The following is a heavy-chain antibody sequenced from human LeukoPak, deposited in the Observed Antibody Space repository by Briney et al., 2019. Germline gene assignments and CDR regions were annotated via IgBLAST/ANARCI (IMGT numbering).Heavy chain of an antibody. CDR2: IIGRGGST. D-gene: IGHD6-13*01. V-gene: IGHV3-23*01. CDR1: GFTFSSYA. Sequence: PGGSLRPSCAAPGFTFSSYAMSWGRQGPGKGLEWVSAIIGRGGSTYYADPVKGRFTISRDNSKNTVYVQMRSVRAEETAVYYCAKGTSSSSRDPLDYWGQGTLVTVSS. CDR3: AKGTSSSSRDPLDY. J-gene: IGHJ4*02.